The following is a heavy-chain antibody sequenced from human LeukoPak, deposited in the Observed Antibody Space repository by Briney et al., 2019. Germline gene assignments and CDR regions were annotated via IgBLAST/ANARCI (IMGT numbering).Heavy chain of an antibody. CDR1: GVSISSTSHA. Sequence: SGTLSLTCTVSGVSISSTSHAWGWSRQPPGKGLEWLGNIYNSGSSNYSPSLRSRVSISVDTSKNQFSLRLRSVTAADTAVYYCGRDTHLESWGQGILVTVFS. CDR2: IYNSGSS. V-gene: IGHV4-39*01. CDR3: GRDTHLES. J-gene: IGHJ4*02.